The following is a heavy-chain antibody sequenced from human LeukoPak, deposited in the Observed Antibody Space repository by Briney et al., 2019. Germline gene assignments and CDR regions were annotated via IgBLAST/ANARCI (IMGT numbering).Heavy chain of an antibody. D-gene: IGHD6-19*01. Sequence: PSETLSLTCTVSGGSISSSSYYWGWIRQPPGKGLEWIGSIYYSGSTYYNPSLKSRVTISVDTSKNQFSLKLSSVTAADTAVYYCASRWLVDYWGQGTLVTVSS. CDR2: IYYSGST. CDR1: GGSISSSSYY. CDR3: ASRWLVDY. V-gene: IGHV4-39*07. J-gene: IGHJ4*02.